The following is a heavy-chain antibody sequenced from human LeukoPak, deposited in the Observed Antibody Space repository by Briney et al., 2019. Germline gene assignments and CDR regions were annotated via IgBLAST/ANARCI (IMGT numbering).Heavy chain of an antibody. CDR1: GYTFSSHY. Sequence: ASVKVSCKASGYTFSSHYMHWVRQAPGQGLERMGIINPSGTGTSYAQKFQGRVTMTRDTSTSTAYMELSSLRSDDTAVYYCARGPLIGGDNWFDPWGQGTLVTVSS. CDR2: INPSGTGT. J-gene: IGHJ5*02. V-gene: IGHV1-46*01. CDR3: ARGPLIGGDNWFDP. D-gene: IGHD3-16*02.